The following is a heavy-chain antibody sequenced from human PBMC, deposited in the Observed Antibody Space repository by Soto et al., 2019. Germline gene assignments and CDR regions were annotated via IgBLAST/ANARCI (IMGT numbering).Heavy chain of an antibody. Sequence: GGSLRLSCAASGFTFSSFSMNWVRQAPGKGLEWVSYISTSSSLINYADSVKGRFAISRDNAKNSLYLQMNSLKDEDKAVYYCAIFRGDIVLWGRGTLVTVSS. J-gene: IGHJ4*02. CDR1: GFTFSSFS. V-gene: IGHV3-48*02. CDR3: AIFRGDIVL. CDR2: ISTSSSLI. D-gene: IGHD2-8*01.